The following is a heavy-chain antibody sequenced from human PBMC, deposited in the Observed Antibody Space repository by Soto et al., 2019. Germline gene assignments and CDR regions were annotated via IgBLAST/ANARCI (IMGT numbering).Heavy chain of an antibody. D-gene: IGHD3-16*01. J-gene: IGHJ4*02. CDR2: IRPDGNVA. V-gene: IGHV3-7*03. CDR3: AGRGRHDNNY. Sequence: EAQLVQSGGGLVQPGGSLRLSCVGSGFTFTDFYMNWVRQAPGKGLEWVANIRPDGNVANYVESVKGRFTTSRDNAKNSLFLQMTSLRSDDTAVYYCAGRGRHDNNYWGQGILVTVSS. CDR1: GFTFTDFY.